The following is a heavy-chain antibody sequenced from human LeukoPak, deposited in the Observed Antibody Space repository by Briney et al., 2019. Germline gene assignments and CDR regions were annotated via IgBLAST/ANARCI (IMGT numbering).Heavy chain of an antibody. J-gene: IGHJ4*02. CDR2: IYYSGST. CDR3: ARGEDIFDY. V-gene: IGHV4-59*01. CDR1: GGSISSYY. Sequence: PSETLSLTCTVSGGSISSYYWSWIRQPPGKGLEWIGYIYYSGSTNFNPSLKSRVTMSVDTSRNQFSLRLNSVTAADTAVYYCARGEDIFDYWGQGTLVTVSS.